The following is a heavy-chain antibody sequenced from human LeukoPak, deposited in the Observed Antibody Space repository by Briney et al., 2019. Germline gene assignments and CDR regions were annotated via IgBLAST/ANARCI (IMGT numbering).Heavy chain of an antibody. D-gene: IGHD3-22*01. CDR3: ARGALYYYDSSGYYSTYYFDY. CDR2: INHSGST. J-gene: IGHJ4*02. Sequence: SETLSLTCTVSGGSISSYYWSWIRQPPGKGLEWIGEINHSGSTNYNPSLKSRVTISVDTSKDQFSLKLSSVTAADTAVYYCARGALYYYDSSGYYSTYYFDYWGQGTLVTVSS. V-gene: IGHV4-34*01. CDR1: GGSISSYY.